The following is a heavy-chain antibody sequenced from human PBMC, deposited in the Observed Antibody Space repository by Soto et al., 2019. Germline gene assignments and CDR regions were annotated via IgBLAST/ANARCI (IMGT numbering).Heavy chain of an antibody. CDR2: A. V-gene: IGHV1-69*01. Sequence: ANYAQKFQGRVTITADESTSTAYVELSSLRSEDTAVYYCARSGLTYYYDSSGYYPFYYFDYWGQGTLVTVSS. J-gene: IGHJ4*02. CDR3: ARSGLTYYYDSSGYYPFYYFDY. D-gene: IGHD3-22*01.